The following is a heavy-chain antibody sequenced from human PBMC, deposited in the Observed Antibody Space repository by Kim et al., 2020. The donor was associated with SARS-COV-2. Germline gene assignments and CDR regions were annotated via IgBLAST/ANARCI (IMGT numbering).Heavy chain of an antibody. D-gene: IGHD6-13*01. CDR2: IRSNGGSK. J-gene: IGHJ4*02. Sequence: GGSLRLSCSASGFTFSSYAMHWGRQAPGKGLEYVSAIRSNGGSKYYADSVKGRFTISRDNSKNTLYLQMSSLRAEDTAVYYCGSQGIAAARYYFDYWGQGTLVTVSS. V-gene: IGHV3-64D*09. CDR1: GFTFSSYA. CDR3: GSQGIAAARYYFDY.